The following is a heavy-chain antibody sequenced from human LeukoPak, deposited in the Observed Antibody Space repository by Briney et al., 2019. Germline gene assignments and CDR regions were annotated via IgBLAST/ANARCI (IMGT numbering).Heavy chain of an antibody. J-gene: IGHJ4*02. CDR2: INPNSGGT. D-gene: IGHD6-13*01. CDR1: GYTFTGYY. CDR3: AYYSSSWIGTDY. Sequence: ASVKLSCKASGYTFTGYYMHWVRQAPGQGLEWMGWINPNSGGTNYAQKYQGRVTMTRDTSISTDYMELSRLRSDDTAVYYCAYYSSSWIGTDYWGQGTLVTVSS. V-gene: IGHV1-2*02.